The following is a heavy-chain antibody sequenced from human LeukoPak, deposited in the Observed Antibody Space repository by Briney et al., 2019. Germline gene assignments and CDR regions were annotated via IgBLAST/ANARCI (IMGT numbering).Heavy chain of an antibody. J-gene: IGHJ5*02. CDR2: IYTSGST. Sequence: SETLSLTCTVSGGSISSGNYYWSWIRQPAGKGLEWIGRIYTSGSTNYNPSLKSRVTLSVDTSKNQFSLKLTSVTAADTAMYYCARDQPNSGRAFDPWGQGTLVTVSS. CDR1: GGSISSGNYY. V-gene: IGHV4-61*02. D-gene: IGHD3-10*01. CDR3: ARDQPNSGRAFDP.